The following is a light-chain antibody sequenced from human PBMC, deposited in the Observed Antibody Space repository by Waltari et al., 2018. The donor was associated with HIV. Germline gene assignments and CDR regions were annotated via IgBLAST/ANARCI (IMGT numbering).Light chain of an antibody. CDR3: QQYNKGPLGIT. Sequence: EIVMTQSPATLSVSPGGRATLFCRASQSVSSNLAWYQQKPGQGPRILLYGATTRATGFPARFGGSGSGTEFTLTISSLQSEDYGVYYCQQYNKGPLGITFGQGTRLEI. V-gene: IGKV3-15*01. CDR2: GAT. J-gene: IGKJ5*01. CDR1: QSVSSN.